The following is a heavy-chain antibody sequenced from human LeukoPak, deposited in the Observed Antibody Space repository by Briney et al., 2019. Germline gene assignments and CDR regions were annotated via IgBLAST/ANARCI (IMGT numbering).Heavy chain of an antibody. Sequence: GGSLRLSCAASGFTFDDYAMHWVRQAPGKGLEWVSGISWNSGTIYYADSVKGRFTISRDDAKNSLYLQMNSLRPEDTALYYCAKTSAAGTVGYFDYWGQGTLVTVSS. V-gene: IGHV3-9*01. D-gene: IGHD6-13*01. CDR3: AKTSAAGTVGYFDY. CDR2: ISWNSGTI. J-gene: IGHJ4*02. CDR1: GFTFDDYA.